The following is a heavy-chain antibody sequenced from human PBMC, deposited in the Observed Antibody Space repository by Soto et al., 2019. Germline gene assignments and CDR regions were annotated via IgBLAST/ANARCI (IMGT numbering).Heavy chain of an antibody. CDR3: AKSPGIAVAGIDY. CDR1: GGSISSSTYY. CDR2: IHYSGST. J-gene: IGHJ4*02. V-gene: IGHV4-39*01. Sequence: QLHLQESGPGLVKPSETLSLTCTVSGGSISSSTYYWGWIRQPPGKGLEWIGNIHYSGSTYNNPSLKSRVTISVDTSKTQLSLKLSSVTAADTAVYYCAKSPGIAVAGIDYWGQGTLVTVSS. D-gene: IGHD6-19*01.